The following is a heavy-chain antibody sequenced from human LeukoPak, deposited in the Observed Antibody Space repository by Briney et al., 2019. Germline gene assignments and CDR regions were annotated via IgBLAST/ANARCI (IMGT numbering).Heavy chain of an antibody. CDR2: IYYSGST. J-gene: IGHJ4*02. V-gene: IGHV4-39*01. CDR3: ARQDAAAGTGSDYFDY. Sequence: SETLSLTCTVSGGSISSSSYYWGWIRQPPGKGLEWIGSIYYSGSTYYNPSLKSRVTISVDTSKNQFSLKPSSVTAADTAVYYCARQDAAAGTGSDYFDYWGQGTLVTVSS. D-gene: IGHD6-13*01. CDR1: GGSISSSSYY.